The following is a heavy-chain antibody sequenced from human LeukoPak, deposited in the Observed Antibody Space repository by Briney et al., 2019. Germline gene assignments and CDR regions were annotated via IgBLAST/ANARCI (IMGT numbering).Heavy chain of an antibody. CDR3: AMPPFYDSSGHFNFDY. Sequence: GGSLRLSCAASGITFTSYAMNWVRQAPGKGLEWISAISGDGRSTYYADPVKGRFTISRDNSKNTLYLQMNSLRAEDTAVYYCAMPPFYDSSGHFNFDYWGQGTLVTVSS. D-gene: IGHD3-22*01. CDR1: GITFTSYA. J-gene: IGHJ4*02. V-gene: IGHV3-23*01. CDR2: ISGDGRST.